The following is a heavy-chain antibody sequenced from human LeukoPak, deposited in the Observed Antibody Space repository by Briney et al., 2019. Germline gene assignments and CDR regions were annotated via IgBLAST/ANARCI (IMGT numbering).Heavy chain of an antibody. Sequence: GASVTVSCKASGGTFSSYAISWVRQAPGQGLEWMGRIIPILGIANYAQKFQGRVTITADKSTSTAYMELSSLRSEDTAVYHCASWEGVMVREVQADYWGQGTLVTVSS. CDR2: IIPILGIA. J-gene: IGHJ4*02. V-gene: IGHV1-69*04. CDR1: GGTFSSYA. CDR3: ASWEGVMVREVQADY. D-gene: IGHD3-10*01.